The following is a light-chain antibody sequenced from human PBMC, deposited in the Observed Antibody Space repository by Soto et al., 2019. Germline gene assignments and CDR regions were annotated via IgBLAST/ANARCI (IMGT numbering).Light chain of an antibody. CDR3: AGWDDSLNGVV. CDR2: SNN. Sequence: QSVLTQPPSASGTPGQRVTVSCSGSNSNIGSNTVNWYQQLPGTAPKLLIYSNNHRPSGVPDRFSGSKSGTSASLAISGLQSEDEADYYCAGWDDSLNGVVFGGGTKLTVL. V-gene: IGLV1-44*01. CDR1: NSNIGSNT. J-gene: IGLJ2*01.